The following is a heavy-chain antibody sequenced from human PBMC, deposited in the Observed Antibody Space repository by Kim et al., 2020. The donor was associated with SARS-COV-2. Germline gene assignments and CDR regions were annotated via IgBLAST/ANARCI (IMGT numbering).Heavy chain of an antibody. CDR3: ARDRLWFGEYYYYYGMDV. J-gene: IGHJ6*01. V-gene: IGHV4-59*01. CDR1: GGSISSYY. CDR2: IYYSGST. D-gene: IGHD3-10*01. Sequence: SETLSLTCTVSGGSISSYYWSWIRQPPGKGLEWIGYIYYSGSTNYNPSLKSRVTISVDTSKNQFSLKLSSVTAADTAVYYCARDRLWFGEYYYYYGMDV.